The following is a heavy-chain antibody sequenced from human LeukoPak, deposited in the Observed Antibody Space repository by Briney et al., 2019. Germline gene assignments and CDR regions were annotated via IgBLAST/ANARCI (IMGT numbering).Heavy chain of an antibody. CDR1: GFTFSSYS. Sequence: PGGSLRLSCAASGFTFSSYSMNWVRQAPGKGLEWVSYISSSSSTIYYADSVKGRFTISRDNAKNSLYLQMNSLRAEDTAVYYCARSLGVRGVKMDVWGKGTTVTISS. CDR2: ISSSSSTI. V-gene: IGHV3-48*01. CDR3: ARSLGVRGVKMDV. D-gene: IGHD3-10*01. J-gene: IGHJ6*04.